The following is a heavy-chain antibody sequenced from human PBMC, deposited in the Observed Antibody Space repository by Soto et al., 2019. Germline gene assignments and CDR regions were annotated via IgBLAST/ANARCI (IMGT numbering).Heavy chain of an antibody. D-gene: IGHD2-2*01. V-gene: IGHV7-4-1*01. CDR2: IATNTGNP. J-gene: IGHJ4*02. CDR1: GYTFTGYS. CDR3: TRDSRTALFDY. Sequence: QVQLVQSGSELKEPGASVTVSCKASGYTFTGYSINWVRQAPGQGLEWMGWIATNTGNPTYAQGFTGRFVVSLDTSVTTAYLQIYSLKAEDTAIYYCTRDSRTALFDYWGQGTLVTASS.